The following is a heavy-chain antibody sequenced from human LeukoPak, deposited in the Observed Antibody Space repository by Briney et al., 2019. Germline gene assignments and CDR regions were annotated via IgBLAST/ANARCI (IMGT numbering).Heavy chain of an antibody. CDR2: IWYDGSNK. D-gene: IGHD1-26*01. Sequence: PGGSLRLSCAASGFTFSSYGMHWVRQAPGKGLEWVAVIWYDGSNKYYADSVKGRFTISRDDSKNTLYLQMNSLRVEDAAVYYCARSFGGSYAYFDYWGQGTLVTVSS. J-gene: IGHJ4*02. V-gene: IGHV3-33*01. CDR1: GFTFSSYG. CDR3: ARSFGGSYAYFDY.